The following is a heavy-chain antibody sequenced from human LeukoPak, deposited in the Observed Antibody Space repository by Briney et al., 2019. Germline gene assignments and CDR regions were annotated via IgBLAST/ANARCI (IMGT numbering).Heavy chain of an antibody. J-gene: IGHJ4*02. Sequence: GRSLRLSCAASGFTLSSYAMHWVRQAPGKGLEWVAVISYDGSNKYYADSVKGRFTISRDNSKNTLYLQMNSLRAEDTAVYYCARDGTGAPSDYWGQGTLVTVSS. V-gene: IGHV3-30-3*01. CDR1: GFTLSSYA. CDR3: ARDGTGAPSDY. D-gene: IGHD1/OR15-1a*01. CDR2: ISYDGSNK.